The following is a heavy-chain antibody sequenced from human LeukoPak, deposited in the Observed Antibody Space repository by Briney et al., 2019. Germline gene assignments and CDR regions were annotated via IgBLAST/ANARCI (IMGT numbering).Heavy chain of an antibody. V-gene: IGHV4-4*07. Sequence: SETLSLACTVSGCSISSYYWSWIRQPAGKGLEWIGRIYTSGSTNYNPSLKSRVTMSVDTSKNQFSLKLSSVTAADTAVYYCARDLGCSGGSCYLGKYWFDPWGQGTLVTVSS. D-gene: IGHD2-15*01. CDR1: GCSISSYY. CDR3: ARDLGCSGGSCYLGKYWFDP. CDR2: IYTSGST. J-gene: IGHJ5*02.